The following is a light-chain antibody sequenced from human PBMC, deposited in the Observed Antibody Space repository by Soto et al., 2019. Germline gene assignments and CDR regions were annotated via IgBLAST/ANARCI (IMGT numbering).Light chain of an antibody. J-gene: IGKJ1*01. CDR2: AAS. Sequence: DIQMTQSPSSLSASVGDRVTITCRASQGIRNDLDWFQQKPAKAPERLISAASSLQSGVPSRLSGRGSGTEFTLAISSLQAEGCATYYCLQYNNYPSTVGQGTKVEIK. CDR1: QGIRND. CDR3: LQYNNYPST. V-gene: IGKV1-17*01.